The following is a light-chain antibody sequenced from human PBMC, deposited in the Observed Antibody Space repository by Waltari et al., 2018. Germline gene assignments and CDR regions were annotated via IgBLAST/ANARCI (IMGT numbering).Light chain of an antibody. Sequence: EIVLTQSPATLSLSPGESATLSCRASQTVSSYLAWYQQKPGQAPRLLIYDTFSRATGIPARFSGAVSGPDFTLTITSLQPEDFAVYYCQQRSSWPFTFGPGTKVEIK. J-gene: IGKJ3*01. CDR1: QTVSSY. CDR3: QQRSSWPFT. CDR2: DTF. V-gene: IGKV3-11*01.